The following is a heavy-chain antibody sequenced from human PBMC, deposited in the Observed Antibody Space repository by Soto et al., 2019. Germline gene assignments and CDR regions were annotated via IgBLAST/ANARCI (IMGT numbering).Heavy chain of an antibody. Sequence: GGSLRLSCAASGFTFSSYAMSWVRQAPGKGLEWVSAISGSGGSTYYADSVKGRFTISRDNSKNTLYLQMNSLRAEDTAVYYCAKDYYGSGSYGPIDYWGQGTLVTVSS. V-gene: IGHV3-23*01. J-gene: IGHJ4*02. CDR3: AKDYYGSGSYGPIDY. D-gene: IGHD3-10*01. CDR2: ISGSGGST. CDR1: GFTFSSYA.